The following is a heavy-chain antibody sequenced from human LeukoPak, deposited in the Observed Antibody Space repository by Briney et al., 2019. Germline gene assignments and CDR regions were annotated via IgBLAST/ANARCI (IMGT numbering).Heavy chain of an antibody. D-gene: IGHD3-3*01. V-gene: IGHV6-1*01. J-gene: IGHJ4*02. CDR1: GDSVSSNSAA. CDR2: TYYRSKWYH. Sequence: SQTLSLTCAISGDSVSSNSAAWNWIRQSPSRVLEWLGRTYYRSKWYHDYAVSVKSRITINPDTSKNQVSLRLNSVTPENTAVYYCARDGYYAGYDFDSWGQGTLVTVSS. CDR3: ARDGYYAGYDFDS.